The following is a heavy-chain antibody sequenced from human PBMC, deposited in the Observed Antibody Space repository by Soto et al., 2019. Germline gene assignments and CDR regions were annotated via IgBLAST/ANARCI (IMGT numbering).Heavy chain of an antibody. CDR3: ARESEDLTSNFDY. CDR1: GFTFTRYS. Sequence: LRLSCAASGFTFTRYSMNWVRQAPGKGLEWVSSISSTTNYIYYGDSMKGRFTISRDNAKNPLYLEMNSLRAEDTAVYYCARESEDLTSNFDYWGQGTLVTVSS. J-gene: IGHJ4*02. V-gene: IGHV3-21*06. CDR2: ISSTTNYI.